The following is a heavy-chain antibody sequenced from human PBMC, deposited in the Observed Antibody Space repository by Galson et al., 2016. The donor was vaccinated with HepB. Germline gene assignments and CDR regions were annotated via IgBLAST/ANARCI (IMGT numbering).Heavy chain of an antibody. V-gene: IGHV3-66*01. Sequence: SLRLSCAASGLTFSNYWVSWLRQAPGKGLEWVSVIYSGGSTYYADSVKGRFTISRDNSKNTLYLQMNSLRAEDTAVYYCARDRGYYDSSGYLNWFDPWGQGTLVTVSS. CDR3: ARDRGYYDSSGYLNWFDP. CDR2: IYSGGST. J-gene: IGHJ5*02. CDR1: GLTFSNYW. D-gene: IGHD3-22*01.